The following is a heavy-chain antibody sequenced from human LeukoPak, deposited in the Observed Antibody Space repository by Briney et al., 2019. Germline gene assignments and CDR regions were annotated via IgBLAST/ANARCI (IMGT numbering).Heavy chain of an antibody. D-gene: IGHD4-23*01. CDR2: ISSSSSYI. CDR3: ARINSVQL. CDR1: GGSISSSSYY. V-gene: IGHV3-21*01. Sequence: PSETLSLTCTVSGGSISSSSYYWGWVRQAPGKGLEWVSSISSSSSYIYYADSVKGRFTISRDNAKNSLYLQMNSLRAEDTAVYYCARINSVQLWGQGTLVTVSS. J-gene: IGHJ4*02.